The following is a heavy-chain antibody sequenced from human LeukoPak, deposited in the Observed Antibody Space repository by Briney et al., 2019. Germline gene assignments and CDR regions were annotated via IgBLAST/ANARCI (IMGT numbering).Heavy chain of an antibody. J-gene: IGHJ1*01. D-gene: IGHD2-15*01. CDR1: GFTFSIYS. V-gene: IGHV3-48*01. CDR3: ARTPGYCTGGSCYRYFQN. CDR2: ISHEGSTT. Sequence: GGSLRLSCAASGFTFSIYSMDWVRQTPGKGLEWISYISHEGSTTYYADSVKGRFTISRDNAKNSLWPQMNSLRADDTAVYYCARTPGYCTGGSCYRYFQNWGKGTLVTVSS.